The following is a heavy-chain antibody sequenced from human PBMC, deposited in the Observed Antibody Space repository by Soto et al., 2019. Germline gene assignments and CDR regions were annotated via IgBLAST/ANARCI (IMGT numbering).Heavy chain of an antibody. V-gene: IGHV4-59*01. J-gene: IGHJ4*02. D-gene: IGHD3-16*02. CDR1: GGSISSYY. Sequence: PSETLSLTCTVSGGSISSYYWSWIRQPPGKGLEWIGYIYYSGSTNYNPSLKSRVTISVDTSKNQFSLKLSSVTAADTAVYYCARGHDYVWGSYRPTFDYWGQGTLVTVSS. CDR3: ARGHDYVWGSYRPTFDY. CDR2: IYYSGST.